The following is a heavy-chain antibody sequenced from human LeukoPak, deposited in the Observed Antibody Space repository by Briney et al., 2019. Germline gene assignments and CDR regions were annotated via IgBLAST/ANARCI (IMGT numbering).Heavy chain of an antibody. CDR3: ARVGFYGDYALDAFDI. CDR1: GGSISSYY. Sequence: SETLSLTCTVSGGSISSYYWSWIRQPAGKGLEWIGRIYTSGSTNYNPSLKSRVTMSVDTSKNQFSLKLSSVTAADTAVYYCARVGFYGDYALDAFDIRGQGTMVTVSS. CDR2: IYTSGST. D-gene: IGHD4-17*01. V-gene: IGHV4-4*07. J-gene: IGHJ3*02.